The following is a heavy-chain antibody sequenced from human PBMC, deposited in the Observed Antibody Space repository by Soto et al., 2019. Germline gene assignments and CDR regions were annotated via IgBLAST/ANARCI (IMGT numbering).Heavy chain of an antibody. D-gene: IGHD6-6*01. CDR3: ARGARVAARRRYYYYMDV. V-gene: IGHV1-8*01. CDR2: MNPNSGNT. Sequence: ASVKVSCKASGYTFTSYDINWVRQATGQGLEWMGWMNPNSGNTGYAQKFQGRVTMTRNTSISTAYMELSSLRSEDTAVYYCARGARVAARRRYYYYMDVWGKGTTVTVSS. J-gene: IGHJ6*03. CDR1: GYTFTSYD.